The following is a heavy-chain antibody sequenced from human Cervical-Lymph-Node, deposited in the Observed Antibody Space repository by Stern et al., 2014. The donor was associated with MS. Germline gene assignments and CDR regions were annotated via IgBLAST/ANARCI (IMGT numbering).Heavy chain of an antibody. CDR3: ARGELKEGLVRGMDV. V-gene: IGHV1-69*01. D-gene: IGHD1-26*01. CDR2: IIPIFGTA. J-gene: IGHJ6*02. Sequence: QVQLVQSGAAVKKPGSSVKVSCKASGGTFSSYSISWVRQAPGQGLEWMGGIIPIFGTANYAQKVKARFTITADDSTSPGYTHMSSLRSEDTAGYYCARGELKEGLVRGMDVWGQGTTVTVSS. CDR1: GGTFSSYS.